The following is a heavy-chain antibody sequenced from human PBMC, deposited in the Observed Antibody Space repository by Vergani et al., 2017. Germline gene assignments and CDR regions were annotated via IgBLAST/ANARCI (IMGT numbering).Heavy chain of an antibody. J-gene: IGHJ4*02. CDR2: IYYSGST. V-gene: IGHV4-31*03. CDR3: ARVDYDILTGYRPFDY. CDR1: GGSISSGGYY. Sequence: QVQLQESGPGLVKPSQTLSLTCTVSGGSISSGGYYWSWIRQHPGKGLEWIGYIYYSGSTYYNPSLKSRVTKSVDTSKNQFSLKRSSVTAADTAVDYCARVDYDILTGYRPFDYWGQGALVTVSS. D-gene: IGHD3-9*01.